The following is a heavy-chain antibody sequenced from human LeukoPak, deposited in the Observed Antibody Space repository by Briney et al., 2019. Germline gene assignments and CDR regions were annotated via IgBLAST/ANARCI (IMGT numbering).Heavy chain of an antibody. D-gene: IGHD6-13*01. CDR1: GYTFTSYG. V-gene: IGHV1-18*01. CDR3: ARGLAAADGWFDP. CDR2: NSAYNGNT. Sequence: ASVKVSCKASGYTFTSYGISWVRQAPGQGLEWMGWNSAYNGNTNYAQKFQGRVTMTRNTSISTAYMELSSLRSEDTAVYYCARGLAAADGWFDPWGQGTLVTVSS. J-gene: IGHJ5*02.